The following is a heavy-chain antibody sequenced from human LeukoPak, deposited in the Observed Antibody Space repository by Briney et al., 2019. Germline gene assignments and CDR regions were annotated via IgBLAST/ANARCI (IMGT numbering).Heavy chain of an antibody. D-gene: IGHD1-1*01. V-gene: IGHV3-23*01. CDR1: GFSFSSFA. Sequence: GGSLRLSCAASGFSFSSFAMSWVRQAPARGPEWVSSIGGGGETFYAESVKGRFTLSRDDSRNTVYLQMNNLRVEDTARYYCAKANWVSNADAVWWGQGTQVTVSS. CDR2: IGGGGET. CDR3: AKANWVSNADAVW. J-gene: IGHJ4*02.